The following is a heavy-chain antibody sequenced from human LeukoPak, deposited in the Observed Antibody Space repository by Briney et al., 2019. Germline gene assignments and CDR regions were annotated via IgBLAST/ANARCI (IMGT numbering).Heavy chain of an antibody. CDR2: ISYDGSNK. Sequence: GGSLRLSCAASGFTFSSYGMHWVRQAPGKGLEWVAVISYDGSNKYYADSVKGRFTISRDNSKNTLYLQMNSLRAEDTAVYYCAKDQEADSSGYYPDYWGQGTLVTVSS. V-gene: IGHV3-30*18. CDR3: AKDQEADSSGYYPDY. D-gene: IGHD3-22*01. J-gene: IGHJ4*02. CDR1: GFTFSSYG.